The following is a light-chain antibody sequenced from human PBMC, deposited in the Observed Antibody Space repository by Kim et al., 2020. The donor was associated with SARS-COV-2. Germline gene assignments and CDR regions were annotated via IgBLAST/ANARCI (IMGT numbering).Light chain of an antibody. J-gene: IGKJ1*01. Sequence: EIVMTQSPATLSVSPGERATLSCRASQSVSRNLAWYQQKPGRTPRLLIYYASTRATGIPASFSGSGSGTEFTLTISSLQSEDFAVYYCQQYQDWPRTFGQGTKVDIK. V-gene: IGKV3-15*01. CDR1: QSVSRN. CDR2: YAS. CDR3: QQYQDWPRT.